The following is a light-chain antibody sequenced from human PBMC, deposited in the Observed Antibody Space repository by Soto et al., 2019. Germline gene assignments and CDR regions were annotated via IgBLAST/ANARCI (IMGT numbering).Light chain of an antibody. Sequence: EFVLTQSPGTLSLSPGERATLSCRASQTVRNNYLAWYQQKPGQAPRLLIYDASSRATGIPDRFSGSGSGTDFTLTISSLEPEDFAVYYCQQRSNWLWTFGQGTKVDIK. CDR2: DAS. CDR1: QTVRNNY. CDR3: QQRSNWLWT. J-gene: IGKJ1*01. V-gene: IGKV3D-20*02.